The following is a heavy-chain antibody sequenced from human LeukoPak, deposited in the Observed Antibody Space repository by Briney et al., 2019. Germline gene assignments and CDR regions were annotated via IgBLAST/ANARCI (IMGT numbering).Heavy chain of an antibody. Sequence: ASVKVSCKASGYTFTSYGISWVRQAPGQGLEWMGWISAYNGNTNYAQKLQGRVTMTTDTSTSTAYMELRGLRSDDTAVYYCARDYRRRLWFGELLLRGDIDAFDIWGQGTMVTVSS. CDR2: ISAYNGNT. CDR1: GYTFTSYG. CDR3: ARDYRRRLWFGELLLRGDIDAFDI. V-gene: IGHV1-18*04. J-gene: IGHJ3*02. D-gene: IGHD3-10*01.